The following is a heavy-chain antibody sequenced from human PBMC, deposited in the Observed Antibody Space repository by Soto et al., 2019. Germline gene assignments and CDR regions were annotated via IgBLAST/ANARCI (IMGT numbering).Heavy chain of an antibody. Sequence: PGGSLRLSCAASGFTFSSYGMHWVRQAPGKGLEWVAVIWYDGSNKYYADSVKGRFTISRDNSKNTLYLQMNSLRAEDTAVYYCARVGTRIQLWSRHDYMDVWGKGSTVTVSS. D-gene: IGHD5-18*01. CDR1: GFTFSSYG. CDR3: ARVGTRIQLWSRHDYMDV. V-gene: IGHV3-33*01. J-gene: IGHJ6*03. CDR2: IWYDGSNK.